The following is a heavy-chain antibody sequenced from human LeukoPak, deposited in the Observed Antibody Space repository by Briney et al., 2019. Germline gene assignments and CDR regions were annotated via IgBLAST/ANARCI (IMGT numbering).Heavy chain of an antibody. Sequence: GGSLRLSCAASGFTFSSYARSWVRQAPGKGLEWVSAISGSGGSIYYADSVKGRFTISRDNSKNTLYLQMNSLRAEDTAVYYCAKEREAVAAYYYYYGMDVWGKGTPVTVSS. CDR3: AKEREAVAAYYYYYGMDV. D-gene: IGHD6-19*01. CDR2: ISGSGGSI. J-gene: IGHJ6*04. V-gene: IGHV3-23*01. CDR1: GFTFSSYA.